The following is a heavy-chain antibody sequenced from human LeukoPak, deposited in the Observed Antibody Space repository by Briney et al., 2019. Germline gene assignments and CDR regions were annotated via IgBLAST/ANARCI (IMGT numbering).Heavy chain of an antibody. CDR2: LSRSTTII. D-gene: IGHD6-19*01. J-gene: IGHJ4*02. CDR3: ARSGWYDDFDY. Sequence: PGGSLRLSCAASGFNFNIYSMNWVRQAPGKGLEWISYLSRSTTIIYYADSVKGRFTISRDNAKSSLYLQMNSLRAEDTAMYYCARSGWYDDFDYLGQGTLVTDSS. CDR1: GFNFNIYS. V-gene: IGHV3-48*01.